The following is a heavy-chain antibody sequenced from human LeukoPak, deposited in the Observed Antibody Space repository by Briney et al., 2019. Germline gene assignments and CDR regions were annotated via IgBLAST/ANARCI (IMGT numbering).Heavy chain of an antibody. CDR2: IYYSGST. V-gene: IGHV4-59*01. D-gene: IGHD6-19*01. Sequence: SETLSLTCTVSGGSISSYYWSWIRQPPGKGLEWIGYIYYSGSTNYNPSLKSRVTISVDTSKNQFSLKLSSVTAADTAVYYCAREAIAVDGTLALYYFDYWGQPTLDTVSS. CDR1: GGSISSYY. J-gene: IGHJ4*02. CDR3: AREAIAVDGTLALYYFDY.